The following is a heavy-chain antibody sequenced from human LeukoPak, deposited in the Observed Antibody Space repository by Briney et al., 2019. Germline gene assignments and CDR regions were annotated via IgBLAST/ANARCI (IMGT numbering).Heavy chain of an antibody. V-gene: IGHV1-69*06. CDR1: GGTFSSYA. D-gene: IGHD1-14*01. J-gene: IGHJ4*02. CDR3: ATGPKRGYATFDY. Sequence: ASVKVSCKASGGTFSSYAISWVRQAPGQGLEWMGGIIPIFGTTNYAQKFQDRVTITADKSTSTAYMELSSLRSEDTAVYYCATGPKRGYATFDYWGQGTLVTVSS. CDR2: IIPIFGTT.